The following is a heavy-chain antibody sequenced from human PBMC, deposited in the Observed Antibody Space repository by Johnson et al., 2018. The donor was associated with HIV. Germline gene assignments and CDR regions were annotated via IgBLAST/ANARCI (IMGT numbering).Heavy chain of an antibody. D-gene: IGHD1-26*01. CDR3: ARRDSGSLSFDL. Sequence: VQLVESGGGVVRPGGSLRLSCAASGFIFDDYGLNWVRQGPGKGLEWVAGINWHGGNTGYADSVKGRCTISRENDKSSVYMQMNNLRAEDTAFYYCARRDSGSLSFDLWGQGTMVTVSS. CDR2: INWHGGNT. CDR1: GFIFDDYG. J-gene: IGHJ3*01. V-gene: IGHV3-20*04.